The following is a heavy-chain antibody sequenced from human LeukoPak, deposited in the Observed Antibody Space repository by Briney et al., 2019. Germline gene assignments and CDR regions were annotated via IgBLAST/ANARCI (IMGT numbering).Heavy chain of an antibody. J-gene: IGHJ4*02. V-gene: IGHV1-8*01. D-gene: IGHD3-10*01. CDR3: ARGQGFGELYD. CDR1: GYTFTFYD. Sequence: ASVKVSCKASGYTFTFYDINWVRQATGQGLEWMGWMNPNSGNTGHAQKFQGRVTMTRNTSINTAYMELSSLRSEDTAVYHCARGQGFGELYDWGQGTLVTVSS. CDR2: MNPNSGNT.